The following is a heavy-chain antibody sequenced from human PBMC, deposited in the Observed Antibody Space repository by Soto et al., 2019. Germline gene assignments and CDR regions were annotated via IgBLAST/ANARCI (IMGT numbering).Heavy chain of an antibody. Sequence: EARLMESGGGLRQPGGSLRLSCEASGFNFGAYAMNWVRQAPGKGLEWVSGISGSSSGTYYTDSVKGRFTISRDNSKNTVHLQMNSLRGEDTAVYYCAKDRSENFWVYYYAMDVWGQGTAVTVSS. CDR2: ISGSSSGT. J-gene: IGHJ6*02. V-gene: IGHV3-23*01. D-gene: IGHD6-19*01. CDR3: AKDRSENFWVYYYAMDV. CDR1: GFNFGAYA.